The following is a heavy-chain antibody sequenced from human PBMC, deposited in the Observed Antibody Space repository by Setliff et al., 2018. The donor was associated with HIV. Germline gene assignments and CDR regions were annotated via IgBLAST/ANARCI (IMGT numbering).Heavy chain of an antibody. D-gene: IGHD3-22*01. CDR3: ARVRLTMIMMVDYFDQ. Sequence: SETLSLTCSVSGGSISNFYWSWIRQPPGKGLEWVGHIYSTRDTNYNPSLKSRVTLSADTSKNQLSLSLTSVTAADTAVYYCARVRLTMIMMVDYFDQWGQGTLVTVS. CDR2: IYSTRDT. V-gene: IGHV4-4*07. CDR1: GGSISNFY. J-gene: IGHJ4*02.